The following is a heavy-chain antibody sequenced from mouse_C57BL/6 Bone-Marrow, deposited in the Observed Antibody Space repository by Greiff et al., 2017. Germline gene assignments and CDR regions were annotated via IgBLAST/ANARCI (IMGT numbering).Heavy chain of an antibody. Sequence: QVQLKESGAELMKPGASVKLSCKATGYTFTGYWIEWVKQRPGHGLEWIGEILPGCGSTNYNGKFKGKATFTADPSSTTHSLHLSSLTTEDAAIYYCARPDGYYCAWFAYWGQGTLLTVSA. CDR2: ILPGCGST. CDR3: ARPDGYYCAWFAY. D-gene: IGHD2-3*01. V-gene: IGHV1-9*01. J-gene: IGHJ3*01. CDR1: GYTFTGYW.